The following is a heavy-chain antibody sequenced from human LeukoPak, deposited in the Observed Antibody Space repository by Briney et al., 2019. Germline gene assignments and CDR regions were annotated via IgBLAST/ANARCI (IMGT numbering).Heavy chain of an antibody. Sequence: GGSLRLSCAASGFTFSSYWMSWVRQAPGKGLEWVANIKQDGSEKYYVDSVKGRFTISRGNAKNSLYLQMNSLRAEDTGVYYCARGSYYDISGYYYWGQGTLVTVSS. V-gene: IGHV3-7*01. D-gene: IGHD3-22*01. CDR2: IKQDGSEK. CDR3: ARGSYYDISGYYY. J-gene: IGHJ4*02. CDR1: GFTFSSYW.